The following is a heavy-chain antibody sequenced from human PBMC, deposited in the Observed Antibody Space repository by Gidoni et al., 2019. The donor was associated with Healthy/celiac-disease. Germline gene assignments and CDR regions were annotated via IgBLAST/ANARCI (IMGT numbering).Heavy chain of an antibody. CDR2: INWNGGST. D-gene: IGHD3-10*01. V-gene: IGHV3-20*04. J-gene: IGHJ4*02. Sequence: EVQPVESAGGVVRPRGFLRLSCPAPGLPLHHYGMSWVRPAPGKGLEWVSGINWNGGSTGYADSVKGRFTISRDNAKNSLYLQMNSLRAEDTALYYCARDLSPSYYGSGSYTYWGQGTLVTVSS. CDR3: ARDLSPSYYGSGSYTY. CDR1: GLPLHHYG.